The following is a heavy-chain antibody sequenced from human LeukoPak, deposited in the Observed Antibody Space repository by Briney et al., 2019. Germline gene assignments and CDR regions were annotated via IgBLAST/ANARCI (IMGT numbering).Heavy chain of an antibody. CDR3: ARGHYDSSGYFRGGIVGGAFDI. V-gene: IGHV1-3*03. D-gene: IGHD3-22*01. CDR2: INAGNGNT. Sequence: RASVKASCKASGYTFTSYAMHWVRQAPGQRLEWMGWINAGNGNTKYSQEFQGRVTITRDTSASTAYMELSSLRSEDMAVYYCARGHYDSSGYFRGGIVGGAFDIWGQGTMVTVSS. CDR1: GYTFTSYA. J-gene: IGHJ3*02.